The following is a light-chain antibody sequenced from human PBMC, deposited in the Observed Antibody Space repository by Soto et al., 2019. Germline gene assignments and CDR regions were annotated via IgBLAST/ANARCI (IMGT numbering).Light chain of an antibody. CDR1: QRVSAF. J-gene: IGKJ1*01. Sequence: IQMTQSPSSLSASVGDRVTITCRASQRVSAFLNWYQQKPGKAPKLLIYAASSLQSGVPSRFSGSGSGTDFTLTISSLQPEDFATYYCLQDYNYPLTFGQGTKVDI. V-gene: IGKV1-6*01. CDR2: AAS. CDR3: LQDYNYPLT.